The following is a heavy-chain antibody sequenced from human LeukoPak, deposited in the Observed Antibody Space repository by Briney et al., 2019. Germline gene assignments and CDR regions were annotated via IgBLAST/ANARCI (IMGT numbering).Heavy chain of an antibody. V-gene: IGHV3-74*01. Sequence: GGSLRLSCAASGFTFTTYWMHWVRQAPGKGLVWVSHINSDGSITSYADSVKGRFTISRDNAKNTLYLQMNSLRAEDTAVYYCARGRVVIPEGPDYWGQGTLVTVSS. D-gene: IGHD3-10*01. J-gene: IGHJ4*02. CDR1: GFTFTTYW. CDR3: ARGRVVIPEGPDY. CDR2: INSDGSIT.